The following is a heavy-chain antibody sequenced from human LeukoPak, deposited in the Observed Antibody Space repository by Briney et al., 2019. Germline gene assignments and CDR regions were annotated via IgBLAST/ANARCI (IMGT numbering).Heavy chain of an antibody. CDR3: AKELLWFGEGANGMDV. J-gene: IGHJ6*02. CDR2: ISWNSGSI. CDR1: GFTFDDYA. V-gene: IGHV3-9*01. Sequence: GRSLRLSCAASGFTFDDYAMHWVRQAPGKGLEWVSGISWNSGSIGYADSVKGRFTISRDNAKNSRYLQMNSLRAEDTALYYCAKELLWFGEGANGMDVWGQGTTVTVSS. D-gene: IGHD3-10*01.